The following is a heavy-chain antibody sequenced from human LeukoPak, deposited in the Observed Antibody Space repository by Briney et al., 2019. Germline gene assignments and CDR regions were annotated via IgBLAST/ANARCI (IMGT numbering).Heavy chain of an antibody. CDR2: IYYSGST. V-gene: IGHV4-31*03. CDR1: GGSISSGGYY. D-gene: IGHD2-15*01. J-gene: IGHJ5*02. CDR3: ARGRLLRWFDP. Sequence: SETLSLTCTVSGGSISSGGYYWSWIRQHPGKGLEWIGYIYYSGSTYYDPSLKSRVTISVDTSKNQFSLKLSSVTAADTAVYYCARGRLLRWFDPWGQGTLVTVSS.